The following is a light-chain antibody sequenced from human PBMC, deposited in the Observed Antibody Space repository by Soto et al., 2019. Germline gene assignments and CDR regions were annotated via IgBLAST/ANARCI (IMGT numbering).Light chain of an antibody. J-gene: IGLJ1*01. Sequence: QSVLTQPASVSGSPGQSITISCTGTSSDAGDYKYVSWYQQHPGKAPKLMIYEVSNRPSGVSNRFSGSKSGNTASLTISGLRAEDEADYYCNSYTSSSTVFGTGTKLTVL. CDR1: SSDAGDYKY. V-gene: IGLV2-14*01. CDR3: NSYTSSSTV. CDR2: EVS.